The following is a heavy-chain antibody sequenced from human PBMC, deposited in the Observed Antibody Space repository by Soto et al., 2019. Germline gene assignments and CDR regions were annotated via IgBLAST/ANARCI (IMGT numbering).Heavy chain of an antibody. D-gene: IGHD1-26*01. CDR1: GNTFTSYD. CDR2: MNPNSGNT. V-gene: IGHV1-8*01. Sequence: ASVRVSCKASGNTFTSYDINWVRQATGQGLEWMGWMNPNSGNTGYAQKFQGRVTMTRNTSISTAYMELSSLRSEDTAVYYCARTGAAYYYYYYMDVWGKGTTVTVSS. CDR3: ARTGAAYYYYYYMDV. J-gene: IGHJ6*03.